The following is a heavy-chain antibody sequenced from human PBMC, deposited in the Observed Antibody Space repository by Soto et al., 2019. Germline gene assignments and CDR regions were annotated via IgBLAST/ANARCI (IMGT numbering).Heavy chain of an antibody. V-gene: IGHV3-30*18. Sequence: GGSLRLSCAASGFTFSSYGMHWVRQAPGKGLEWVAVISYDGSNKYYADSVKGRFTISRDNSKNTLYLQMNSLRAEDTAVYYRAKDRRNYYDILTVGVDIWGQGTMVTVSS. CDR1: GFTFSSYG. CDR2: ISYDGSNK. D-gene: IGHD3-9*01. J-gene: IGHJ3*02. CDR3: AKDRRNYYDILTVGVDI.